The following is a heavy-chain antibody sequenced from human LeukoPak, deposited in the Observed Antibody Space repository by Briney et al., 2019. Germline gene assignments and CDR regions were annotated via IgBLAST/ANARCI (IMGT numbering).Heavy chain of an antibody. V-gene: IGHV4-4*07. CDR2: IYTSGST. CDR1: GGSISSYY. Sequence: NPSETLSLTCTVSGGSISSYYWSWIRQPAGKGLEWIGRIYTSGSTNYNPSLKSRVTMSVDTSKNQFSLKLSSVAAADTAVYYCAREPRGNYGLDWFDPWGQGTLVTVSS. D-gene: IGHD4-11*01. J-gene: IGHJ5*02. CDR3: AREPRGNYGLDWFDP.